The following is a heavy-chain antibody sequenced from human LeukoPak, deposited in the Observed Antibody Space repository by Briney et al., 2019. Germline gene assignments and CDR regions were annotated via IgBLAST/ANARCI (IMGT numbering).Heavy chain of an antibody. CDR1: GFTFSSYG. CDR2: ISYDGSNK. CDR3: AKEEGYYGSGSYSNFDY. Sequence: GGSLRLSCAASGFTFSSYGMHWVRQAPGKGLEWVAVISYDGSNKYYADSVKGRFTISRDNSKDTLYLQMNSLRAEDTAVYYCAKEEGYYGSGSYSNFDYWGQGTLVTVSS. D-gene: IGHD3-10*01. V-gene: IGHV3-30*18. J-gene: IGHJ4*02.